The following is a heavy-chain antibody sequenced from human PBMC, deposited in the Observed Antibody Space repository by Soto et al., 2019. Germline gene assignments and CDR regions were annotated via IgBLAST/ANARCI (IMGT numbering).Heavy chain of an antibody. V-gene: IGHV3-23*01. CDR1: GFTVSSYA. CDR3: AKVVPHITSLILPGDF. J-gene: IGHJ4*02. Sequence: GGALTLFSRASGFTVSSYAMTRDRQAPGKGLEWVSAISYNGDNTYYADSVKGRFTISRDNSRNTLSLQMSSLRAEDTAFYYCAKVVPHITSLILPGDFWGRGS. D-gene: IGHD1-20*01. CDR2: ISYNGDNT.